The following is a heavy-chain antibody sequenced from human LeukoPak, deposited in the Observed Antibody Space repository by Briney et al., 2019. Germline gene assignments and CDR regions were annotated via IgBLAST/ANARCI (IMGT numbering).Heavy chain of an antibody. V-gene: IGHV3-23*01. CDR3: AKDGPLHRYFDY. J-gene: IGHJ4*02. Sequence: SGGSLRLSCAASGFSFSNYAMSWVRQAPGKGLEWVSSITGTGGNTYYADSVKGRFTISRDNSKNTLYLQMNSLRGEDTAVYYCAKDGPLHRYFDYWGQGTLVTVSS. CDR2: ITGTGGNT. CDR1: GFSFSNYA.